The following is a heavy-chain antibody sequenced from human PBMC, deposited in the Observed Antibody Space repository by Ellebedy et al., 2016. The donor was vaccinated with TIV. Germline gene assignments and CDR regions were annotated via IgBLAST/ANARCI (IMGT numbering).Heavy chain of an antibody. V-gene: IGHV3-7*01. CDR1: GFTFSSYW. CDR3: ARAPAEGTFDY. Sequence: GGSLRLSXAASGFTFSSYWMSWVRQPSGKGLEWVANIKQDGSEKHYVDSVKGRFTISRDNAKNSLYLQMSSLRGEDTAMYYCARAPAEGTFDYWGQGTLVTVSS. CDR2: IKQDGSEK. J-gene: IGHJ4*02. D-gene: IGHD1-1*01.